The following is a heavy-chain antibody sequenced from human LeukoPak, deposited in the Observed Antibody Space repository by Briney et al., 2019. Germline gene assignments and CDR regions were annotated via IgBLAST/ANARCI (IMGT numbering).Heavy chain of an antibody. CDR3: AADLPHYCDSSGYDY. J-gene: IGHJ4*02. CDR1: GFTFTSSA. Sequence: SVKVSCKASGFTFTSSAVQWVRQARGQRLEWIGWIVVGSGNTNYAQKFQERVTITRDMSTSTAYMELSSLRSEDTAVYYCAADLPHYCDSSGYDYWGQGTLVTVSS. V-gene: IGHV1-58*01. CDR2: IVVGSGNT. D-gene: IGHD3-22*01.